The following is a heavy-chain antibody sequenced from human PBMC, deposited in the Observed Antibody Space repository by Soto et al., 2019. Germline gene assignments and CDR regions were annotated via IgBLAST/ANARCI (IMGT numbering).Heavy chain of an antibody. J-gene: IGHJ4*01. V-gene: IGHV3-21*01. D-gene: IGHD2-8*01. CDR3: ARAAVYATVPLDF. CDR1: GFIFSGYT. Sequence: GGSLRLSCGASGFIFSGYTMNWVRQAPGKGLEWVASISGSGDYTYYADSVKGRFTISRDTAGNSLSLQMNSLRADDTAVYCCARAAVYATVPLDFWGHGTLVTVSS. CDR2: ISGSGDYT.